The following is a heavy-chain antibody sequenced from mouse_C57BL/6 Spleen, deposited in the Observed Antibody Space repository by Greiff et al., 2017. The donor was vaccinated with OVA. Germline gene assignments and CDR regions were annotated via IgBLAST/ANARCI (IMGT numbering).Heavy chain of an antibody. CDR1: GFNIKDYY. CDR3: ASTHYRNSRGYY. CDR2: IDPEDGGT. D-gene: IGHD2-5*01. J-gene: IGHJ2*01. V-gene: IGHV14-2*01. Sequence: EVKLVESGAELVKPGASVKLSCTASGFNIKDYYMHWVKQRTEQGLEWIGRIDPEDGGTKYAPKFQGKATIPADTSSNTAYLQLSSLTSEDTAVYYGASTHYRNSRGYYWGQGTTLTVSS.